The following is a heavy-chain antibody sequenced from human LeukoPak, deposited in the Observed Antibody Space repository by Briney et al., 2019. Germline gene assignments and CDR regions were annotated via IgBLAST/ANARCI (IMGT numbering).Heavy chain of an antibody. CDR3: AQDVDDYHEYFDY. CDR1: GFTFISYA. D-gene: IGHD5-24*01. Sequence: TGGSLRLSCAASGFTFISYALSWVRQAPGKGLEWVSAISGSGGSTYYADSVKGRFTISRDNSKNTLYLQMNSLRAEDTAVYYCAQDVDDYHEYFDYWGQGTLVTVSS. V-gene: IGHV3-23*01. CDR2: ISGSGGST. J-gene: IGHJ4*02.